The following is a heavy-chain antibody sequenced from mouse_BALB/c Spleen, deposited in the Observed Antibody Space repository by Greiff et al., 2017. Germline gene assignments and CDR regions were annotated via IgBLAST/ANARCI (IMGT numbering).Heavy chain of an antibody. Sequence: EVMLVESGGGLVQPGGSRKLSCAASGFTFSSFGMHWVRQAPEKGLEWVAYISSGSSTIYYADTVKGRFTISRDNPKNTLFLQMTSLRSEDTAMYYCAREEFITTVVMDYWGQGTTLTVSS. CDR1: GFTFSSFG. J-gene: IGHJ2*01. V-gene: IGHV5-17*02. CDR3: AREEFITTVVMDY. CDR2: ISSGSSTI. D-gene: IGHD1-1*01.